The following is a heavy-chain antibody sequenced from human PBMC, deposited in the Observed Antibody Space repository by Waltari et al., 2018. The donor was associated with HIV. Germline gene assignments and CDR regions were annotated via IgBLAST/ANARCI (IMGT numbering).Heavy chain of an antibody. Sequence: EVQLVESGGGLVKPGGSLRLSCAASGLTSSNAWMSWVRQAPGKGTGGVVHSKSITDGGTRHDAAPVKGRLTNTREESKHTLYLQMHSLRTEDTAVYYCTTDGDLYFGCWGQGTLVTVSS. CDR1: GLTSSNAW. V-gene: IGHV3-15*01. D-gene: IGHD7-27*01. J-gene: IGHJ4*02. CDR3: TTDGDLYFGC. CDR2: SKSITDGGTR.